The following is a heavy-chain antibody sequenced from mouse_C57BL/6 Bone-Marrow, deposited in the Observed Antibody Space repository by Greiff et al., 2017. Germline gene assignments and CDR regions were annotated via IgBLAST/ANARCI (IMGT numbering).Heavy chain of an antibody. V-gene: IGHV1-61*01. D-gene: IGHD1-1*01. CDR1: GYTFTSYW. CDR2: IYPSDSET. Sequence: QVQLQQPGAELVRPGSSVKLSCKASGYTFTSYWMDWVKQRPGQGLEWIGNIYPSDSETHYNQKFKDKATLTVDKSSSTAYMQLSSLTSEDSAVXYCALLDYYAMDYWGQGTSVTVSS. CDR3: ALLDYYAMDY. J-gene: IGHJ4*01.